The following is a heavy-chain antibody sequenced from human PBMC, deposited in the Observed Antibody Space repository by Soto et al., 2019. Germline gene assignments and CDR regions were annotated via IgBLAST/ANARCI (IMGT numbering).Heavy chain of an antibody. J-gene: IGHJ4*02. Sequence: VSVKVSCKASGYTFTGYYMHWVRQAPGQGLEWMGWINPNSGGTNYAQKFQGWVTMTRDTSISTAYMELSRLRSDDTAVYYCARGPDYDILTGYHYYFDYWGQGTLVTVSS. CDR3: ARGPDYDILTGYHYYFDY. V-gene: IGHV1-2*04. CDR1: GYTFTGYY. D-gene: IGHD3-9*01. CDR2: INPNSGGT.